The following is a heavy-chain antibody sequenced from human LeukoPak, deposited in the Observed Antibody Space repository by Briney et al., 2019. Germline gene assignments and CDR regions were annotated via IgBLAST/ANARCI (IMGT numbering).Heavy chain of an antibody. J-gene: IGHJ4*02. CDR1: GFTFSSYS. Sequence: PGGSLRLSCAASGFTFSSYSMNWVRQAPGKGLEWVSSISSSSSYIYYADSVKGRFTISRDNAKNSLYLQMNSLRAEDTAVYYCARDLGSGIQRPYWGQGTLVTVSS. CDR2: ISSSSSYI. V-gene: IGHV3-21*01. CDR3: ARDLGSGIQRPY. D-gene: IGHD5-18*01.